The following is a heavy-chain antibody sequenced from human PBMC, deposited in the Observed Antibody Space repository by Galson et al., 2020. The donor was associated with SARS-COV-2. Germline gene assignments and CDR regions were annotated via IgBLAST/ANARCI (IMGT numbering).Heavy chain of an antibody. CDR3: ATDMTLGFRAFDS. J-gene: IGHJ3*02. V-gene: IGHV1-24*01. CDR1: GYRLTELP. CDR2: FDPEYGET. D-gene: IGHD3-10*01. Sequence: ASVKVSCKVSGYRLTELPLHWVRQAPGKGLEWVGNFDPEYGETVYAQGFQDRVTLTEDTSTNTAYMELSSLRSEDTAVYYCATDMTLGFRAFDSWGQGAMVTIFS.